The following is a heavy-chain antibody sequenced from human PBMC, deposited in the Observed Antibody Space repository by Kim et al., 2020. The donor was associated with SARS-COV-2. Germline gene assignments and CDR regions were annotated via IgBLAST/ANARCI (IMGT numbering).Heavy chain of an antibody. Sequence: SETLSLTCTVSGGSISSSSYYWGWIRQPPGKGLEWIGSIYYSGSTYYNPSLKSRVTISVDTSKNQFSLKLSSVTAADTAVYYCERDTRVGGRSYWGEGTLLTVSS. V-gene: IGHV4-39*07. CDR3: ERDTRVGGRSY. CDR2: IYYSGST. D-gene: IGHD3-16*01. J-gene: IGHJ4*02. CDR1: GGSISSSSYY.